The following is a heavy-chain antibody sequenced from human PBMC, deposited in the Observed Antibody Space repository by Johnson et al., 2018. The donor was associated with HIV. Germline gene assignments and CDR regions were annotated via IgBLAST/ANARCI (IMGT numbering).Heavy chain of an antibody. Sequence: QEKLVESGGGLVKPGGSLRLSCAASGFTFSDYYMSWIRQAPGKGLEWVSYISMSGRTIYYADSVKGRFTISRDNSKNTLYLQMNSLRAEDTAVYYCAKEGEWERRNLQAFDIWGQGTMVTVSS. J-gene: IGHJ3*02. V-gene: IGHV3-11*04. CDR1: GFTFSDYY. D-gene: IGHD1-26*01. CDR3: AKEGEWERRNLQAFDI. CDR2: ISMSGRTI.